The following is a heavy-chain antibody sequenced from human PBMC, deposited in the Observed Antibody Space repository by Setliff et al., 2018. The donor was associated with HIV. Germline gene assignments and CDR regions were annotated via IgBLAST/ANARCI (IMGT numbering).Heavy chain of an antibody. Sequence: SETLSLTCTVSGGSISGQYWSWFRQPPGKNMEWIASIYSSGTTNYNPSLKNRVTLSVDTSNNQVSLTLTSVTAADTAVYYCAKQPGGHSFFDLWGQGILVTVSS. V-gene: IGHV4-59*11. CDR1: GGSISGQY. CDR2: IYSSGTT. CDR3: AKQPGGHSFFDL. D-gene: IGHD1-1*01. J-gene: IGHJ4*02.